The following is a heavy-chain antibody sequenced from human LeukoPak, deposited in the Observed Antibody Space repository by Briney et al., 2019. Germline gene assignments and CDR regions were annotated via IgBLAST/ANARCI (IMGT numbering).Heavy chain of an antibody. CDR1: GGSISSGGYY. Sequence: SETLSLTCTVSGGSISSGGYYWSWIRQHPGKGPEWIGYIYYSGSTYYNPSLKSRVTISVDTSKNQFSLKLSSVTAADTAVYYCARDLGXGXXXXYFDYWXXGXLVTV. V-gene: IGHV4-31*03. D-gene: IGHD7-27*01. CDR2: IYYSGST. CDR3: ARDLGXGXXXXYFDY. J-gene: IGHJ4*02.